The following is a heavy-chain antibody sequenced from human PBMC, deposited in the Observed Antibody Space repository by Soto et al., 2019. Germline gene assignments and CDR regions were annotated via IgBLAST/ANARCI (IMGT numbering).Heavy chain of an antibody. J-gene: IGHJ6*02. CDR2: IYHSGST. Sequence: SETLSLTCTVSGGSISSYYWSWIRQPPGKGLEWIGYIYHSGSTNYNPSLKSRVTISGDTSKNQFSLKLNSVTAAATAVYYCARMNPRYYGMDVWGQGTTVTVSS. CDR3: ARMNPRYYGMDV. V-gene: IGHV4-59*01. CDR1: GGSISSYY.